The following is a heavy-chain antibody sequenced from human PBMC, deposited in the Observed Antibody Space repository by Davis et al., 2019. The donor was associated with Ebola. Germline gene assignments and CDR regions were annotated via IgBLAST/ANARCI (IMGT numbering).Heavy chain of an antibody. Sequence: PGGSLRLSCAVYGGSFSGYYWSWIRQPPGKGLEWIGEINHSGSTNYNPSLKSRVTISVDTSKNQFSLKLSSVTAADTAVYYCARVKIRYDFWLGDYFDYWGQGTLVTVSS. CDR2: INHSGST. D-gene: IGHD3-3*01. CDR1: GGSFSGYY. V-gene: IGHV4-34*01. CDR3: ARVKIRYDFWLGDYFDY. J-gene: IGHJ4*02.